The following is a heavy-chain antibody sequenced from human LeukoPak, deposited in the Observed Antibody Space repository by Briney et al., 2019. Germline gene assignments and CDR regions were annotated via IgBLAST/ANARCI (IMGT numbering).Heavy chain of an antibody. CDR2: IKEDGSEK. Sequence: GGSLRLSCAASGFTFDDYAMHWVRQPPGKGLDWVANIKEDGSEKYYVNSVKGRFTISRDNAKNSLYLQMNSLRAEDTAVYYCARGGGSGSYYKRELDYWGQGTLVTVSS. V-gene: IGHV3-7*01. CDR1: GFTFDDYA. D-gene: IGHD3-10*01. CDR3: ARGGGSGSYYKRELDY. J-gene: IGHJ4*02.